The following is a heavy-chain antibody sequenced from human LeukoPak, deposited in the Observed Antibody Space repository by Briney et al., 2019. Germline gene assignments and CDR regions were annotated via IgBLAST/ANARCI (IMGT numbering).Heavy chain of an antibody. V-gene: IGHV4-39*01. D-gene: IGHD6-6*01. Sequence: SETLSLTCTVSGGSLSSYYWGWLRQPPGKGLEWIGSIYYSGSTYYNPSLKSRVTISVDTSKNQFSLKLSSVTAADTAVYYCARNPYSSSSWPKIYYFDYWGQGTLVTVSS. CDR1: GGSLSSYY. CDR3: ARNPYSSSSWPKIYYFDY. CDR2: IYYSGST. J-gene: IGHJ4*02.